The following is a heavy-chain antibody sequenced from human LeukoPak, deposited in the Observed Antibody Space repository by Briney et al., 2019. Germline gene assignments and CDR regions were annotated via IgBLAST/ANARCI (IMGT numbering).Heavy chain of an antibody. J-gene: IGHJ4*02. CDR1: GGSLSNYY. CDR2: INTSGST. D-gene: IGHD4-23*01. V-gene: IGHV4-4*07. CDR3: AREIATSGGNSRALDY. Sequence: SGTLSLTRTVSGGSLSNYYWSWIRQPAGKGLEWIGRINTSGSTHYNPSLQSRVTMSVQRSKNQFPLKLTSVTAADTAVYYCAREIATSGGNSRALDYWGQGTLVTVSS.